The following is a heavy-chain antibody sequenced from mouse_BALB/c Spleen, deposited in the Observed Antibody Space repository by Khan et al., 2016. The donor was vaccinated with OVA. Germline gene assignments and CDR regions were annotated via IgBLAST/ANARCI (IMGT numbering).Heavy chain of an antibody. CDR2: ISYSGST. CDR3: ARTARIKY. Sequence: EVQLVESGPGLVKPSQSLSLTCTVTGYSITSGYGWNWIRQFPGDKLEWMGYISYSGSTNYNPSLKSRISITRDTSKNQFFLQLNAGTTGDTATYYCARTARIKYWGQGTTRKVTS. J-gene: IGHJ2*01. D-gene: IGHD1-2*01. V-gene: IGHV3-2*02. CDR1: GYSITSGYG.